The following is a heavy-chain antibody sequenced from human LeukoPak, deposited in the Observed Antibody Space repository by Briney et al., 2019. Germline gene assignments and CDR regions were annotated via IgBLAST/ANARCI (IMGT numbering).Heavy chain of an antibody. CDR3: ATVRMYYYGSGSSLLDY. V-gene: IGHV1-24*01. D-gene: IGHD3-10*01. CDR2: FDPEDGET. Sequence: ASVKVSCKVSGYTLTELSMRWVRQAPGKGLEWMGGFDPEDGETIYAQKFQGRVTMTEDTSTDTAYMELSSLRSEDTAVYYCATVRMYYYGSGSSLLDYWGQGTLVTVSS. J-gene: IGHJ4*02. CDR1: GYTLTELS.